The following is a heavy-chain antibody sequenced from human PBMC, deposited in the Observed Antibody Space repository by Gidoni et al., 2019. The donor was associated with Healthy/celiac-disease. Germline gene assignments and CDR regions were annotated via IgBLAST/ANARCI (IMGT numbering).Heavy chain of an antibody. D-gene: IGHD6-6*01. V-gene: IGHV3-33*01. CDR1: GFTFSSYG. CDR3: ARDQRSGLAARPLDY. J-gene: IGHJ4*02. Sequence: QVQLVESGGGVVQPGRSLRLSCAASGFTFSSYGMHWVRQAPGKGLEWVAVIGYDGSNKYYADSVKGRFTISRDNSKNTLYLQMNSLRAEDTAVYYCARDQRSGLAARPLDYWGQGTLVTVSS. CDR2: IGYDGSNK.